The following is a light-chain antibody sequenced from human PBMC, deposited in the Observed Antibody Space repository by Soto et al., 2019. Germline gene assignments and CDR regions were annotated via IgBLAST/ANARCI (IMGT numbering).Light chain of an antibody. CDR2: KGS. V-gene: IGKV1-5*03. CDR1: QSISMS. Sequence: DIQMTQSPFTLSASVGDRVTFTCRASQSISMSLAWHQQKPGKAPKPLLYKGSTLESGAPSRFSGSGSGTEFTLTISSLEPDDFATYYCQQYRYFPWTFGQGTKVEIK. CDR3: QQYRYFPWT. J-gene: IGKJ1*01.